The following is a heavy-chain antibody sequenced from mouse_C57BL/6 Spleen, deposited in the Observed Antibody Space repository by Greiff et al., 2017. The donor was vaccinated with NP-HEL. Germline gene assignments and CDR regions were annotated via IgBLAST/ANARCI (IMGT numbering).Heavy chain of an antibody. CDR2: IYPRSGNT. J-gene: IGHJ3*01. V-gene: IGHV1-81*01. Sequence: QVQLQQSGAELARPGASVKLSCKASGYTFTSYGISWVKQRTGQGLEWIGEIYPRSGNTYYNEKFKCKATLTADKSSSTAYMELRSLTSEDSAVYFCAIYDYDAWFAYWGQGTLVTVSA. CDR3: AIYDYDAWFAY. D-gene: IGHD2-4*01. CDR1: GYTFTSYG.